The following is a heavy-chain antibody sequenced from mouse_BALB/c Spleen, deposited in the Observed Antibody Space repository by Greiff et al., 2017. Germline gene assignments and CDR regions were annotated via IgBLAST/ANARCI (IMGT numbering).Heavy chain of an antibody. J-gene: IGHJ4*01. CDR3: ARQMYVYGYAMDY. Sequence: QVQLKESGAELARPGASVKMSCKASGYTFTSYTMHWVKQRPGQGLEWIGYINPSSGYTNYNQKFKDKATLTADKSSSTAYMQLSSLTSEDSAVYYCARQMYVYGYAMDYWGQGTSVTVSS. CDR2: INPSSGYT. D-gene: IGHD2-2*01. V-gene: IGHV1-4*01. CDR1: GYTFTSYT.